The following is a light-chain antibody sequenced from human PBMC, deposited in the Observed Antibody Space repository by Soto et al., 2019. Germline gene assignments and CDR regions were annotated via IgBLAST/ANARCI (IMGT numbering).Light chain of an antibody. CDR1: SSNIGPTT. Sequence: QSVLTQPPSASGTPGQRVTISCSGSSSNIGPTTVNWYQQLPGTAPKLVIYSNNQRPSGVPARFSGSKSGTSASLAISGLQSEDEANFYCAALDDSLNRVVFGGGTKLTVL. J-gene: IGLJ3*02. CDR3: AALDDSLNRVV. V-gene: IGLV1-44*01. CDR2: SNN.